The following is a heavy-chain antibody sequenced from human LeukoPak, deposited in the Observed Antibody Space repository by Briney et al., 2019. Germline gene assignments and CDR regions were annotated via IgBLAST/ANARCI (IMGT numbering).Heavy chain of an antibody. CDR2: FDPEDGET. V-gene: IGHV1-24*01. J-gene: IGHJ4*02. CDR3: AKYDFWSGYPYFDY. D-gene: IGHD3-3*01. CDR1: GYTLTELS. Sequence: ASVKVSCKVSGYTLTELSMHWVRQAPGKGLEWMGGFDPEDGETIYAQKLQGRVTMTTDTSTSTAYMELRRLRSDDTAVYYCAKYDFWSGYPYFDYWGQGTLVTVSS.